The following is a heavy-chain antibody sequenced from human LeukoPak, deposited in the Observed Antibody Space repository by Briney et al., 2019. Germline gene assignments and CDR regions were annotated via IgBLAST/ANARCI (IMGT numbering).Heavy chain of an antibody. CDR3: ARGSGWYSLDY. V-gene: IGHV4-4*07. CDR1: GGSISNYC. J-gene: IGHJ4*02. CDR2: IYITGST. D-gene: IGHD6-19*01. Sequence: SETLSLTCTVSGGSISNYCWSWIRQSAGKGLEWIGRIYITGSTNYNPSLKSRVSISLDTSKNQLSLKLSSVTAADTAVYYCARGSGWYSLDYWGQGTLVTVSS.